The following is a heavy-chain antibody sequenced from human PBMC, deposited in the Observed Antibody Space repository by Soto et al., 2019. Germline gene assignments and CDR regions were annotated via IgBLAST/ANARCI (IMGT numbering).Heavy chain of an antibody. J-gene: IGHJ3*02. CDR2: VFTSGNT. D-gene: IGHD3-22*01. CDR1: CGSIISYY. CDR3: VRSFFYDNTAYHSSDAFDI. V-gene: IGHV4-4*07. Sequence: PSETLSLTCTFSCGSIISYYWSWIRQPAGKGLEWIGRVFTSGNTNDNPSLQSRVTMSVDTSKNQFSLKLSSVTAADTAVYYCVRSFFYDNTAYHSSDAFDIWGQGTMVTVSS.